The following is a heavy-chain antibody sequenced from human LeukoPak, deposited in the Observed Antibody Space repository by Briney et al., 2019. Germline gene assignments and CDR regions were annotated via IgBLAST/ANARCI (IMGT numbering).Heavy chain of an antibody. CDR1: GFTFSSYS. Sequence: PGGSLRLSCAASGFTFSSYSMNWVRQAPGKGLEWVSSISSSSSYIYYADSVKGRFTISRDNAKNSLYLQMNSLRAEDTAVYYCARDLLTIFPADSGVDYWGQGTLVTVSS. CDR3: ARDLLTIFPADSGVDY. CDR2: ISSSSSYI. V-gene: IGHV3-21*01. J-gene: IGHJ4*02. D-gene: IGHD3-9*01.